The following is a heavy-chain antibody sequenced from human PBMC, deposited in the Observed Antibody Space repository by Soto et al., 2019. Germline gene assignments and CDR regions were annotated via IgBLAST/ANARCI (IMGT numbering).Heavy chain of an antibody. J-gene: IGHJ4*02. V-gene: IGHV3-30-3*02. CDR2: ISYDGSNK. D-gene: IGHD2-21*02. CDR1: GFIFSSYA. CDR3: AKELQRSFDY. Sequence: QVQLVESGGGVVQPGRSLRLSCAASGFIFSSYAMHWVRQAPGKGLEWEAVISYDGSNKYYADSVKGRFTISRDNSKNTLYLQMNSLRAEDTAVYYCAKELQRSFDYWGQGSLVTVSS.